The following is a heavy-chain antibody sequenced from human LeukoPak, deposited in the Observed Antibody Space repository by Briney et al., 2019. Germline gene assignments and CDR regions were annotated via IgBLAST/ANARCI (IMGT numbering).Heavy chain of an antibody. D-gene: IGHD3-22*01. J-gene: IGHJ4*02. CDR3: ARASSSGRRFDY. CDR2: INPSGGTTT. Sequence: ASVKVSCKASGYTFTSYYMYWVRQAPGQGLEWMGIINPSGGTTTSYAQKFQGRVTMTRDTSTSTVDMGLSSLTSEDTAVYYCARASSSGRRFDYWGQGTLVTVSS. V-gene: IGHV1-46*01. CDR1: GYTFTSYY.